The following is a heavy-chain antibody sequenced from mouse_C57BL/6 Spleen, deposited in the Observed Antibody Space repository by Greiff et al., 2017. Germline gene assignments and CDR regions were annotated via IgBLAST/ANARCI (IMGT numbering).Heavy chain of an antibody. CDR2: IYWDDDK. V-gene: IGHV8-12*01. Sequence: QVTLKVCGPGILQSSQTLSLTCSFSGFSLSTSGMGVSWIRQPSGKGLEWLAHIYWDDDKRYNPSLKSRLTISKDTSRNQVFLKITSVDTANTATYYGARRGDCYDDYYAMDYWGQGTSVTVSS. CDR1: GFSLSTSGMG. D-gene: IGHD2-12*01. J-gene: IGHJ4*01. CDR3: ARRGDCYDDYYAMDY.